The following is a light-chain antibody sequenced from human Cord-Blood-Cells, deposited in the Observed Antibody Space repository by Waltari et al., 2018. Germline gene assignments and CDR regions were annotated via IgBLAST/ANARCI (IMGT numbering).Light chain of an antibody. V-gene: IGKV1-39*01. J-gene: IGKJ1*01. Sequence: DIQMTQSPSSLSAPVGDRVTITCRASQSISSYLNWYQQKPGKAPKLLIYAASSLQSGVPSRFSGSGSGTDFTLTIISLQPEDFATYYCQQSYSTPRTFGQGTKVEIK. CDR2: AAS. CDR3: QQSYSTPRT. CDR1: QSISSY.